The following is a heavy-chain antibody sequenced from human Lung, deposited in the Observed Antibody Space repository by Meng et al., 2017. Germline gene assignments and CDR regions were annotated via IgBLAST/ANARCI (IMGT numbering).Heavy chain of an antibody. J-gene: IGHJ4*02. CDR2: INPNSGGT. CDR1: GYTFTGYY. CDR3: ASYCGGDCYSSIHY. D-gene: IGHD2-21*02. Sequence: QVQLVQSGAEVKKSGASVKASCKASGYTFTGYYMHWVRQAPGQGLEWMGRINPNSGGTNYAQKFQGRVTMTRDTSISTAYMELSRLRSDDTAVYYCASYCGGDCYSSIHYWGQGTLVTVSS. V-gene: IGHV1-2*06.